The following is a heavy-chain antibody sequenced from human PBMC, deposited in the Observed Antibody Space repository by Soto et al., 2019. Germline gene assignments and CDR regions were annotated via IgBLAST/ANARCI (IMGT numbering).Heavy chain of an antibody. Sequence: ASVKVSCKASGGTFSSYAISWVRQAPGQGLEWMGGIIPIFGTANYAQKFQGRVTITADESTSTAYMELSSPRSEETAVYYCARLASERVVTATAYYWGQGTLVTVSS. V-gene: IGHV1-69*13. CDR3: ARLASERVVTATAYY. J-gene: IGHJ4*02. CDR1: GGTFSSYA. CDR2: IIPIFGTA. D-gene: IGHD3-3*01.